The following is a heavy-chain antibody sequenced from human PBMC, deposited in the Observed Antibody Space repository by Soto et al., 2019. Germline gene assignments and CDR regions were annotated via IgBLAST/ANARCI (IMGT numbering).Heavy chain of an antibody. Sequence: TLSLTCTVSGGSVSSSNYYWGWIRQPPGKGLEWIGSISYSGTTFCNASLKSRVTISVDTSQNQFSLKLNSVTAADRAVYYCARSGYSYGFDAFHIWGQGTVVTVSS. V-gene: IGHV4-39*01. D-gene: IGHD5-18*01. CDR1: GGSVSSSNYY. J-gene: IGHJ3*02. CDR2: ISYSGTT. CDR3: ARSGYSYGFDAFHI.